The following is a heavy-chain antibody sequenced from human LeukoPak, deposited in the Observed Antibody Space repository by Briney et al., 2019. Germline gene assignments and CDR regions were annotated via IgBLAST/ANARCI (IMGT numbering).Heavy chain of an antibody. V-gene: IGHV1-24*01. CDR3: ATDLEGSSSPSLDY. Sequence: ASVTVSCKVSGYTLTELSMHWVRQAPGKGLEWMGGFDPEDGETIYAQKFQGRVTMTEDTSTDTAYMELSSLRSEDTAVYYCATDLEGSSSPSLDYWGQGTLVTVSS. CDR2: FDPEDGET. D-gene: IGHD6-13*01. J-gene: IGHJ4*02. CDR1: GYTLTELS.